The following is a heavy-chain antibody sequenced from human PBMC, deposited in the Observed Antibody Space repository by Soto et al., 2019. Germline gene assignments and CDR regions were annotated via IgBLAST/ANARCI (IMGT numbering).Heavy chain of an antibody. CDR3: ARDGTGTYNWFDP. J-gene: IGHJ5*02. Sequence: QVQLVQSGAEVKKPGSSVKVSCKASGGTFSSYTISWVRQAPGQGLEWMGRIIPILGIANYAQKFQGRVTITADKSTSTAYMELSSLRAEDTAVNYCARDGTGTYNWFDPWGQGPLVTGSS. CDR2: IIPILGIA. CDR1: GGTFSSYT. V-gene: IGHV1-69*08. D-gene: IGHD1-1*01.